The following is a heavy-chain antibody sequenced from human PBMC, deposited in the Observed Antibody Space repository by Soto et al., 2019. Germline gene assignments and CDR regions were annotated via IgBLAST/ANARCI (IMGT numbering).Heavy chain of an antibody. CDR2: INHSGST. V-gene: IGHV4-34*01. CDR3: VRGLVQWVRLPGRAYYYYMDV. Sequence: SETLSLTCAVSGASFSDYYWNWIRQPPGKGLEWIAEINHSGSTNYNPSLKSRVTISVDTSKNQFSLRLTSVTAADTAAYYCVRGLVQWVRLPGRAYYYYMDVWGEGTTVTVSS. CDR1: GASFSDYY. J-gene: IGHJ6*03. D-gene: IGHD5-12*01.